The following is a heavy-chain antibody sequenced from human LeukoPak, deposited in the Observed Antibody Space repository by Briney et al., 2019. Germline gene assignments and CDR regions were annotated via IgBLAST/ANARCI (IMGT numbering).Heavy chain of an antibody. CDR1: GFIFNNYW. D-gene: IGHD3-10*01. CDR2: IKQDGSEK. J-gene: IGHJ5*02. V-gene: IGHV3-7*01. Sequence: PGGSLRLSCAASGFIFNNYWMSWVRQAPGKGLEWVANIKQDGSEKYYVDSVKGRFTISRDNAKNSLYLQMNSLRVEDTAVYYCARERGSGSYHPFDPWGQGTLVTVSS. CDR3: ARERGSGSYHPFDP.